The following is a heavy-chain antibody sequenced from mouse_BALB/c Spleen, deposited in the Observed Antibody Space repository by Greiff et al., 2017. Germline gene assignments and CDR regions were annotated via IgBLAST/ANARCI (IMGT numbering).Heavy chain of an antibody. Sequence: LVKTGASVKISCKASGYSFTGYYMHWVKQSHGKSLEWIGYISCYNGATSFNQKFKGKATFTVDTSSSTAYMQFNSLTSEDSAVYYCARYRYDDYYAMDYWGQGTSVTVSS. V-gene: IGHV1S34*01. CDR2: ISCYNGAT. J-gene: IGHJ4*01. D-gene: IGHD2-14*01. CDR3: ARYRYDDYYAMDY. CDR1: GYSFTGYY.